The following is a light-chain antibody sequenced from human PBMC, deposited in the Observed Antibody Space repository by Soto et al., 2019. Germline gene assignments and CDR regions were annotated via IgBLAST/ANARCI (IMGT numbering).Light chain of an antibody. CDR2: EVN. V-gene: IGLV2-18*02. J-gene: IGLJ1*01. CDR3: SSYTSTNTYV. Sequence: QSVLTQPPSVSGSPLQSVAISCTGTSSDVGSYNRVAWYQQPPGTAPKLIISEVNNRPSGVPDRFSGSKSGNTASLTISGLQAEDEADYYCSSYTSTNTYVFGTGTKVTVL. CDR1: SSDVGSYNR.